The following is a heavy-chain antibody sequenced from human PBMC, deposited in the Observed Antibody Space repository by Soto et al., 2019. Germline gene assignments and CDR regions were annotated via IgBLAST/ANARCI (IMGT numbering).Heavy chain of an antibody. CDR3: ARPHFWSGYSTYYYYGMDV. CDR1: GGSISSGGYS. V-gene: IGHV4-30-2*01. J-gene: IGHJ6*02. D-gene: IGHD3-3*01. Sequence: SETLSLTCAVSGGSISSGGYSWSWIRQPPGKGLEWIGYIYHSGSTYYNPSLKSRVTISVDRSKNQFSLKLSSVTAADTAVYYCARPHFWSGYSTYYYYGMDVWGQGTTVTVSS. CDR2: IYHSGST.